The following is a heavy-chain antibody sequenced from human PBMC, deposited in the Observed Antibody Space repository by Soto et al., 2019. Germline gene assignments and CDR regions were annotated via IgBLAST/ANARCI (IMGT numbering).Heavy chain of an antibody. CDR2: IYYSGST. J-gene: IGHJ5*02. V-gene: IGHV4-31*02. CDR3: ARDPSSSWNNWFDP. Sequence: SETLSLTXTVSGGSIGSGGYYWSWIRQHPGKGLEWIGYIYYSGSTYYNPSLKSRVTISVDTSKNQFSLKLSSVTAADTAVYYCARDPSSSWNNWFDPWGQGTLVTVSS. CDR1: GGSIGSGGYY. D-gene: IGHD6-13*01.